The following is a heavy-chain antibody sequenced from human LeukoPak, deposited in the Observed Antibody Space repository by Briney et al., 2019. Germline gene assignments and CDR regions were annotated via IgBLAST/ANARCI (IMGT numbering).Heavy chain of an antibody. CDR3: ARQLHSSGWVHFDY. CDR2: IYDSGST. D-gene: IGHD6-19*01. J-gene: IGHJ4*01. CDR1: GGSFSSSSYY. V-gene: IGHV4-39*01. Sequence: SETLSLTCTVSGGSFSSSSYYWGWIRQPPGKGLEWIGNIYDSGSTYYNPSLKSRVTISVDTSKNQFSLKLSSVTAADTAVYYCARQLHSSGWVHFDYWGHGTLVTVSP.